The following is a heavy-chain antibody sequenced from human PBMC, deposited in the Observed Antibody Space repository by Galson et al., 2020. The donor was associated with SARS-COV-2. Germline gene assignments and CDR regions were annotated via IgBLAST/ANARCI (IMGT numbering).Heavy chain of an antibody. CDR1: GASISSYY. CDR3: ARVGGYSYENYYYYGMDV. J-gene: IGHJ6*02. Sequence: SQTLSLTCTVSGASISSYYWSWIRQPPGKGLEWIAYINYSGSTNYNPSLKSRVTISIDTSKNQFSLQLTSVTAADTAIYYCARVGGYSYENYYYYGMDVWGQGTTVTVSS. D-gene: IGHD5-18*01. V-gene: IGHV4-59*01. CDR2: INYSGST.